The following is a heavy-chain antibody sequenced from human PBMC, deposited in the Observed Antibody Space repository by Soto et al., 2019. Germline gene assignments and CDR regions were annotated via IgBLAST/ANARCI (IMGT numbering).Heavy chain of an antibody. V-gene: IGHV1-69*12. J-gene: IGHJ2*01. Sequence: QVQLVQSGAEVKKPGSSVTVSCKASGGTFSSYTISWVRQAPGQGLEWTGGIIPIFGTANYAQKFQGRVTITADESTSTAYMELSSLRSEDTAVYYCARGNHRWLQLWYFDLWGRGTLFTVSS. CDR2: IIPIFGTA. D-gene: IGHD5-12*01. CDR1: GGTFSSYT. CDR3: ARGNHRWLQLWYFDL.